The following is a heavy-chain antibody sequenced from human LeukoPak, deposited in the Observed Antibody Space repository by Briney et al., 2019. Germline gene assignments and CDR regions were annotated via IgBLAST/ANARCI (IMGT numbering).Heavy chain of an antibody. CDR3: ARGAYIYGHSPSLDY. D-gene: IGHD5-18*01. CDR1: GGSISNYY. J-gene: IGHJ4*02. Sequence: PSETLSLTCTVSGGSISNYYWSWIRQPPGKGLEWIGYIYYSGSTNYNPSLNSRVTISVDTSKNQFSLKLSSVTPADTAVYYCARGAYIYGHSPSLDYWGQGTLVTVSS. V-gene: IGHV4-59*01. CDR2: IYYSGST.